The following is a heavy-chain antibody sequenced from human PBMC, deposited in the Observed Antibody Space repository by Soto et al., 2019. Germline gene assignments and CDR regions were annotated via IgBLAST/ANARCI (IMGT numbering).Heavy chain of an antibody. CDR2: ISGSGNYT. CDR1: GFTFSTYS. J-gene: IGHJ4*02. V-gene: IGHV3-21*01. Sequence: PVGCLGLCCAASGFTFSTYSVNWVRQGPGKRLEWVSSISGSGNYTHYADFLRGRFTITRDNGETSLYLQMNSLRAEDTAVYYCAREGINNYNEYYFDSWGQGAVVTVSS. D-gene: IGHD4-4*01. CDR3: AREGINNYNEYYFDS.